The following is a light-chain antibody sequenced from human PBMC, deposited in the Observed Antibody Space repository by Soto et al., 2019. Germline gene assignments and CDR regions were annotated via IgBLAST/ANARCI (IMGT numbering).Light chain of an antibody. J-gene: IGLJ2*01. CDR2: LNRDSSH. CDR3: QTWGTGIVI. Sequence: QSVLTQSPSASASLGASVKLTCTLSSGHSNYAIAWHQQQPENGPRYLMKLNRDSSHSKGDGIPNRFSGSSSGAERHLTIASLQSEDEADYYCQTWGTGIVIFGGGTKLTVL. V-gene: IGLV4-69*01. CDR1: SGHSNYA.